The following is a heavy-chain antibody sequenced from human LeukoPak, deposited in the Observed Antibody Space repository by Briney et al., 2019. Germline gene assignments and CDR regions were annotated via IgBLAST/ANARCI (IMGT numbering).Heavy chain of an antibody. Sequence: GGSLRLSCAASGFTFSSYSMNWVRQAPGKGLEWVSSISSSSSYIYYADSVKGRFTISRDNAKNSLYLQMNSLRAEDTAVYYCARDLRGGYFDYWGQGTLVTVSS. CDR1: GFTFSSYS. D-gene: IGHD3-16*01. J-gene: IGHJ4*02. V-gene: IGHV3-21*01. CDR3: ARDLRGGYFDY. CDR2: ISSSSSYI.